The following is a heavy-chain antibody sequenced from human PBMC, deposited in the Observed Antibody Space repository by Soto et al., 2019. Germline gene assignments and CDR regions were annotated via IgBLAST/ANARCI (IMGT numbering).Heavy chain of an antibody. V-gene: IGHV1-69*01. CDR1: GDTFSQTS. D-gene: IGHD6-6*01. Sequence: QVQLVQSGAEVKKPGSSVKVSCKASGDTFSQTSITWVRQVPGQGFEWIGGITPTCGTTKFAQRLQGRVTITADESTSTAYMELISLTSEDTAVYYCATWEGSVTARGFIGPLDYWGQGTQGTGSS. J-gene: IGHJ4*02. CDR2: ITPTCGTT. CDR3: ATWEGSVTARGFIGPLDY.